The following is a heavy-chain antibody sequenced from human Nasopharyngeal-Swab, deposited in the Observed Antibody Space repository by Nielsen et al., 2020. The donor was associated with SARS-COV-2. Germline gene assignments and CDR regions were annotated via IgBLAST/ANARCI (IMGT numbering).Heavy chain of an antibody. D-gene: IGHD6-13*01. J-gene: IGHJ4*02. CDR3: ARELAAAGTGGN. Sequence: GESLKISCAASGFTFSSYGMHWVRQAPGKGLEWVAVIWYDGSNNYYADSVKGRFTISRDNSKNTLYLQMNSLRAEDTAVYYCARELAAAGTGGNWGQGTLVTVSS. CDR1: GFTFSSYG. V-gene: IGHV3-33*01. CDR2: IWYDGSNN.